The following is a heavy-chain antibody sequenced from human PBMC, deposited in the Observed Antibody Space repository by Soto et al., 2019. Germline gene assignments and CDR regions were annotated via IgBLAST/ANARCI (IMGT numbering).Heavy chain of an antibody. CDR2: INHSGST. CDR3: ARGRWRRQSFDY. CDR1: GGSFSGYY. V-gene: IGHV4-34*02. J-gene: IGHJ4*02. Sequence: QVQLEQWGAGLLKPSETLSLTRAVYGGSFSGYYWSWIRQPPGKGLEWIGEINHSGSTNYNPSLKSRVTISVDTSKNQFSLNLYSVTAADTAVYYCARGRWRRQSFDYWGQGTLVTVSS. D-gene: IGHD2-21*02.